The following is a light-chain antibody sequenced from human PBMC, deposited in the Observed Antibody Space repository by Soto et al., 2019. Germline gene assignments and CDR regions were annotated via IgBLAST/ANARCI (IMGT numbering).Light chain of an antibody. CDR1: SSDVGGYNY. V-gene: IGLV2-14*01. CDR3: SPNTSSSSLPV. Sequence: QSVLTQPASVSGSPGQSITISCTGTSSDVGGYNYVSWYQQHPGKAPKLMIYEVSNRPSGVSNRFSGSKSGNTASLTISGLQAEDESDYYCSPNTSSSSLPVLGTGPKATVL. CDR2: EVS. J-gene: IGLJ1*01.